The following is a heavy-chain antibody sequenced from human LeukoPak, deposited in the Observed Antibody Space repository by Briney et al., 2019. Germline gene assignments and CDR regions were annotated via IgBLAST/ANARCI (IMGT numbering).Heavy chain of an antibody. Sequence: SETLSLTCTVSGGAISSRRYSWGWIRQPPGKGLEWIGNIYYSVSTSYNPSLKSRLTISVDTSKNQFSLKLSSVTAADTAVYYCARLISARIDYWGQGTLVPVSS. CDR3: ARLISARIDY. J-gene: IGHJ4*02. CDR1: GGAISSRRYS. CDR2: IYYSVST. D-gene: IGHD2/OR15-2a*01. V-gene: IGHV4-39*01.